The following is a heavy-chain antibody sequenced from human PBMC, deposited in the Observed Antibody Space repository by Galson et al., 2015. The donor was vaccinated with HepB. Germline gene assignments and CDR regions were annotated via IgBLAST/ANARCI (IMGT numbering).Heavy chain of an antibody. CDR3: ARRGPGDWLDP. Sequence: SVKVSCKASGYTFSGYGLGWVRQAPGQGLEWMGWINARNGHTVYAQKFQGRVTVTTDTAANIGYMELWSLTSDDTAVYYCARRGPGDWLDPWAREVSSSSPQ. D-gene: IGHD3-10*01. CDR2: INARNGHT. CDR1: GYTFSGYG. V-gene: IGHV1-18*01. J-gene: IGHJ5*02.